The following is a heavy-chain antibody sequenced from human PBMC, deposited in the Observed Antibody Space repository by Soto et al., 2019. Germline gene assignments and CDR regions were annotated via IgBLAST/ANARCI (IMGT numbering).Heavy chain of an antibody. CDR1: GGTFSSYT. CDR2: IIPILGIA. Sequence: QVQLVQSGAEVKKPGSSVKVSCKASGGTFSSYTISWVRQAPGQGLEWMGRIIPILGIANYAQKFQGRVTITADKSTSTAYMELSSLRSEDTAVYYCASATPVAATPALVDYWGQGTLVTVSS. CDR3: ASATPVAATPALVDY. V-gene: IGHV1-69*02. J-gene: IGHJ4*02. D-gene: IGHD2-15*01.